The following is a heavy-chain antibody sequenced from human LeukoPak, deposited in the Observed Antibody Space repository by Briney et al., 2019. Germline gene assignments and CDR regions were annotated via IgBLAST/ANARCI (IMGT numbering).Heavy chain of an antibody. D-gene: IGHD3-9*01. Sequence: GGSLRLSCAASGFTFSNYWMHWVRQAPGKGLVWVSRINSDGRSTNYADSVKGRFTIARDNAKNTLYLQMNSLRAEDTAVYYCARGADSGYSSDNWGQGTLVSVSS. CDR3: ARGADSGYSSDN. V-gene: IGHV3-74*01. J-gene: IGHJ4*02. CDR1: GFTFSNYW. CDR2: INSDGRST.